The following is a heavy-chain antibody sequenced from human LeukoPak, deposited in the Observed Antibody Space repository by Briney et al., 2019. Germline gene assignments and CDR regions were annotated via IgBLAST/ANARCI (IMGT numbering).Heavy chain of an antibody. Sequence: PGGSLRLSCAASGFTFSSYGMHWVRQAPGKGLEWVAVISYDGSNKYYADSVKGRFTISRDNSKNTLYLQMNSLRAEDTAVYYCARARLRFLEWDAFDIWGQGTMVTVSS. CDR3: ARARLRFLEWDAFDI. V-gene: IGHV3-30*03. D-gene: IGHD3-3*01. CDR2: ISYDGSNK. CDR1: GFTFSSYG. J-gene: IGHJ3*02.